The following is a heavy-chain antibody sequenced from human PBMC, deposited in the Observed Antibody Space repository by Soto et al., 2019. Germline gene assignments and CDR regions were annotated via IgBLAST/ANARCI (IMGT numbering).Heavy chain of an antibody. CDR2: LYPSGGT. Sequence: SETLSLTCSVSGVSISRSNWWTWVRQAPGKGLEWLGELYPSGGTTYNPSLKSRVTISVDYSKNQLSLRLSSVTAADTAVYFCARLIRDASGSYRLDYWGRGTLVTVSS. CDR3: ARLIRDASGSYRLDY. V-gene: IGHV4-4*02. CDR1: GVSISRSNW. D-gene: IGHD3-10*01. J-gene: IGHJ4*02.